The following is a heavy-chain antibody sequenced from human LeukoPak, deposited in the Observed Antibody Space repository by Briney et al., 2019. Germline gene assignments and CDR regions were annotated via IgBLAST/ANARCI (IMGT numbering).Heavy chain of an antibody. Sequence: PGGSLRLSCAASGFTFSDYYMSWIRQAPGKGLEWVSYISSSGSTIYYTDSVKGRFTISRDNAKNSLYLQMNSLRAEDTAVYYCAKRVAGTSEVDYWGQGTLVTVSS. CDR3: AKRVAGTSEVDY. D-gene: IGHD6-19*01. CDR2: ISSSGSTI. V-gene: IGHV3-11*01. J-gene: IGHJ4*02. CDR1: GFTFSDYY.